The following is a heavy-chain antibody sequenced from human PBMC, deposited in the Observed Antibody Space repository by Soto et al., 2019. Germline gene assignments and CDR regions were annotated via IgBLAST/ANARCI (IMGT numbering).Heavy chain of an antibody. J-gene: IGHJ6*02. D-gene: IGHD6-19*01. CDR2: ISYDGSNK. CDR3: AKDHIAVADNQLGYYYCYYGMDV. V-gene: IGHV3-30*18. CDR1: GFTFSSYG. Sequence: QPGGSLRLSCAASGFTFSSYGMHWVRQAPGKGLEWVAVISYDGSNKYYADSVKGRFTISRDNSKNTLYLQMNSLRAEDTAVYYCAKDHIAVADNQLGYYYCYYGMDVWGQGTTVTVSS.